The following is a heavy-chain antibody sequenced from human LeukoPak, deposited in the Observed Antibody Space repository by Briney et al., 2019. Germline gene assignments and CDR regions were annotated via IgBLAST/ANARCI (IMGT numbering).Heavy chain of an antibody. CDR1: GFTFSSYA. CDR3: AKRVGPNSGNFDY. CDR2: ISGGGSGT. D-gene: IGHD1-26*01. J-gene: IGHJ4*02. Sequence: GGSLRLSYAPSGFTFSSYAMSWVRQAPGKGLEWVAVISGGGSGTYYADSVRGRFTISRDNSNNTLYLQMHSLRAEDTAVYYCAKRVGPNSGNFDYWGQGTLVTVSS. V-gene: IGHV3-23*01.